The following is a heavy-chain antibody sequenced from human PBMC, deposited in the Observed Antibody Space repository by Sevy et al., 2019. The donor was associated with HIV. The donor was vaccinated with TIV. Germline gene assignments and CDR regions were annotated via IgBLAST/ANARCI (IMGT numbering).Heavy chain of an antibody. CDR1: GYTFTGYY. CDR3: ARAFGCSSTSCYSLYFDY. CDR2: INPNSGGT. D-gene: IGHD2-2*01. J-gene: IGHJ4*02. V-gene: IGHV1-2*02. Sequence: ASVKVSCKASGYTFTGYYMHWVRQAPGQGFEWMGWINPNSGGTNYAQKFQGRVTMTRDTSISTAYMELSRLRSDDTAVYYCARAFGCSSTSCYSLYFDYWGQGTLVTVSS.